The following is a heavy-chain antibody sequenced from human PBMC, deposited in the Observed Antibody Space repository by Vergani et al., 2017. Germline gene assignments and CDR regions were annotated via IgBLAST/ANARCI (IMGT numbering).Heavy chain of an antibody. CDR1: GYSPTELT. CDR3: ARGNDYYDSSGYYLDY. Sequence: QVQLVQSGSEVRKPGASVKVSCQVSGYSPTELTIHWVRQAPGRGLEWMGGFDPEHGEVTFAQHIQGRVTMTEDRSTDTAYMELSSLRPEDRALYYCARGNDYYDSSGYYLDYWGQGTLVTVSS. J-gene: IGHJ4*02. V-gene: IGHV1-24*01. D-gene: IGHD3-22*01. CDR2: FDPEHGEV.